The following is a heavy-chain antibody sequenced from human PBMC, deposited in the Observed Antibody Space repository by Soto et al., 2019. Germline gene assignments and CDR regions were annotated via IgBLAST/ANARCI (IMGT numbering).Heavy chain of an antibody. D-gene: IGHD3-22*01. CDR2: IYYSGST. J-gene: IGHJ4*02. CDR3: AREGYYYDSSGYYYIFDY. V-gene: IGHV4-59*01. Sequence: PSETLSLTCTVSGGPISSYYWSWIRQPPGKGLEWIGYIYYSGSTNYNPSLKSRVTISVDTSKNQFSLKLSSVTAADTAVYYCAREGYYYDSSGYYYIFDYWGQGTLVTVSS. CDR1: GGPISSYY.